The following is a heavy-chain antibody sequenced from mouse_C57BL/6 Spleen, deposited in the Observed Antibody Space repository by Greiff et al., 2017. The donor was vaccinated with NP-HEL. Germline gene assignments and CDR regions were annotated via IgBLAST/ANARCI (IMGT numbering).Heavy chain of an antibody. CDR1: GYSITSGYY. D-gene: IGHD3-1*01. CDR2: ISYDGSN. V-gene: IGHV3-6*01. Sequence: EVQVVESGPGLVKPSQSLSLTCSVTGYSITSGYYWNWIRQFPGNKLEWMGYISYDGSNNYNPSLKNRISITRDTSKNQFFLKLNSVTTEDTATYYCARRASGYYFDYWGQGTTLTVSS. CDR3: ARRASGYYFDY. J-gene: IGHJ2*01.